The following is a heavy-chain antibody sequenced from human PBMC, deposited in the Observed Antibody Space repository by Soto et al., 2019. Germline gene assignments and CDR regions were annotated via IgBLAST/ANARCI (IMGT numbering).Heavy chain of an antibody. V-gene: IGHV3-23*01. CDR3: AKGGGGSAYLQVDS. J-gene: IGHJ4*02. Sequence: EVQLLESGGHLVQPGGSLRLSCAASGFTFSNYAMTWVRQGPGKGLEWLSVITGSGDTTYYAGSVKGRFTISRDNSQNTMFWQMNSLRVEDTAVYYWAKGGGGSAYLQVDSWGQGTLVTVSS. D-gene: IGHD3-16*01. CDR2: ITGSGDTT. CDR1: GFTFSNYA.